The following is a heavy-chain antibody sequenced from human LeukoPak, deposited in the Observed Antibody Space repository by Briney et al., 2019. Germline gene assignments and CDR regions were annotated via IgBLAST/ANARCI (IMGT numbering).Heavy chain of an antibody. CDR2: IKQDGSEK. J-gene: IGHJ4*02. Sequence: PGGSLRLSCAASGFTFSTYRMSWVRQAPGKGLEWVASIKQDGSEKYYVDSAKGRFTISRDNAKNSLYLQMNSLRAEDTAVYYCARDNPTWGYWGQGTLVTVSS. V-gene: IGHV3-7*01. D-gene: IGHD3-16*01. CDR1: GFTFSTYR. CDR3: ARDNPTWGY.